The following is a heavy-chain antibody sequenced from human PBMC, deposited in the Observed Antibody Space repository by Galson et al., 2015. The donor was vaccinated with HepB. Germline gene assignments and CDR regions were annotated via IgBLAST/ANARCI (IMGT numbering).Heavy chain of an antibody. D-gene: IGHD3-10*01. V-gene: IGHV3-21*01. J-gene: IGHJ6*02. CDR3: ARDREVRGIINYYYGMDV. CDR2: ISSSGPYI. Sequence: SLRLSCAASGFTFSAHSMNWVRQAPGKGLEWVSFISSSGPYIYYADSVKGRFTISRDNAKNSLYLQMNSLRVEDTAVYYCARDREVRGIINYYYGMDVWGRGTTVTVSS. CDR1: GFTFSAHS.